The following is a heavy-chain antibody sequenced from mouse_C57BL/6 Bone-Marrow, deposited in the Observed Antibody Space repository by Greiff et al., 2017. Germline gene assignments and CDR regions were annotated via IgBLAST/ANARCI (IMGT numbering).Heavy chain of an antibody. J-gene: IGHJ4*01. D-gene: IGHD1-1*01. CDR3: ARGTTVVGAYYYAMDY. CDR2: IDPSDSYT. V-gene: IGHV1-59*01. Sequence: QVQLQQPGAELVRPGTSVKLSCKASGYTFTSYWMHWVKQRPGQGLEWIGVIDPSDSYTNYNQKFKGKATLTVDTSSSTAYMQLSSLTSEDSAVYYCARGTTVVGAYYYAMDYWGQGTSVTVSS. CDR1: GYTFTSYW.